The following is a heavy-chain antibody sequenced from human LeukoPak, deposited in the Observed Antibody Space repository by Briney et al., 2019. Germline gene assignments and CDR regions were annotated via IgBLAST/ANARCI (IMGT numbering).Heavy chain of an antibody. CDR2: ISSSGSTI. J-gene: IGHJ6*02. CDR3: ARARPYYYYGMDV. V-gene: IGHV3-48*03. Sequence: GGSLRLSCAASGFTFSSYEMNWVRQAPGKGLEWVSYISSSGSTIYYADSVKGRFTISRDNAKNSLYLQMNSLRAEDTAVYYCARARPYYYYGMDVWGRGTTVTVSS. CDR1: GFTFSSYE.